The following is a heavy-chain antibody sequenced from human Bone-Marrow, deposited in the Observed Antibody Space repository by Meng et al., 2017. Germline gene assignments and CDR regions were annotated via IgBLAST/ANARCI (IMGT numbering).Heavy chain of an antibody. J-gene: IGHJ4*02. Sequence: GSLRLSCTVSGGSISSSSYYWGWIRQPPGKGLEWIGSIYYSGSTYYNPSLKSRVTISVDTSKNQFSLKLSSVTAADTAVYYCARNSAAAGSCLYWGQGTLVTVSS. V-gene: IGHV4-39*07. D-gene: IGHD6-13*01. CDR1: GGSISSSSYY. CDR2: IYYSGST. CDR3: ARNSAAAGSCLY.